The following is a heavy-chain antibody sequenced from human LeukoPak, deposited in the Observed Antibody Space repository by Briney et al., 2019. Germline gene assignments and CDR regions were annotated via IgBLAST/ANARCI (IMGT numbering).Heavy chain of an antibody. D-gene: IGHD3-10*01. CDR1: GGSISSGGYY. Sequence: PSETLSLTCTVSGGSISSGGYYWSWIRQHPGKGLEWIGYIYYSGSTYYNPSLKSRVTISVDTSKNQFSLKLSSVTAADTAVYYCARGASGSWPSVWFDPWGQGTLVTVSS. V-gene: IGHV4-31*03. CDR3: ARGASGSWPSVWFDP. J-gene: IGHJ5*02. CDR2: IYYSGST.